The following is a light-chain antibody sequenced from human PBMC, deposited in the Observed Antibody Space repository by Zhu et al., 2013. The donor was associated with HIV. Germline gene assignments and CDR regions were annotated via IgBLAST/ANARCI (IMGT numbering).Light chain of an antibody. V-gene: IGKV1-13*02. CDR1: QGISSA. J-gene: IGKJ5*01. CDR2: DAS. CDR3: QQHNTYPIT. Sequence: AIQLTQSPSSLSASVGDRVTITCRASQGISSALAWYQQKPGKPPKLLIYDASSLESGVPSRFSGSGSGTDFTLTISSLHPEDFATYYCQQHNTYPITFGQGTRLEIK.